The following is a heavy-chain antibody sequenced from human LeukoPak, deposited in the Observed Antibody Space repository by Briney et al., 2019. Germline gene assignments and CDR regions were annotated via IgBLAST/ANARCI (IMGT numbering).Heavy chain of an antibody. J-gene: IGHJ6*02. CDR1: GFTFSSYS. CDR2: ISSSSSYI. CDR3: ARDTLRYYYDSSGYYYPANGMDV. V-gene: IGHV3-21*01. D-gene: IGHD3-22*01. Sequence: GGSLRLSCAAFGFTFSSYSMNWVRQAPGKGLEWVSSISSSSSYIYYADSVKGRFTISRDNAKNSLYLQMNSLRAEDTAVYYCARDTLRYYYDSSGYYYPANGMDVWGQGTTVTVSS.